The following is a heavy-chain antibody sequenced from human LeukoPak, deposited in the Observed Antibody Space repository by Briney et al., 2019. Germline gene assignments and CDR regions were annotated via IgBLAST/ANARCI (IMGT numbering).Heavy chain of an antibody. CDR1: GFTVSTNY. CDR3: ARDSRVKAADDY. D-gene: IGHD2-15*01. Sequence: GGSLRLSCAASGFTVSTNYMSWVRQAPGKGLEWVSLVYSGGTTYHADSVKGRFTISRDNSKNTLYPQMNSLRAEDTAVYYCARDSRVKAADDYWGQGTLVTVSS. J-gene: IGHJ4*02. CDR2: VYSGGTT. V-gene: IGHV3-66*01.